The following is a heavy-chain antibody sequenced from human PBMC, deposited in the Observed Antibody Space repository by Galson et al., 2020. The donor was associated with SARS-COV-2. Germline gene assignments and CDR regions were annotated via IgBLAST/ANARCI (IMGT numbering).Heavy chain of an antibody. J-gene: IGHJ4*02. D-gene: IGHD1-26*01. Sequence: HGESLKISCKGSGYSFTSYWISWVRQMSGKGLEWMGRIDSSDSYTNYSPSFQGHVTISADKSISTAYLQWSSLKASDTAMYYCARHYGGGATFDYWGQGTLVTVSS. V-gene: IGHV5-10-1*01. CDR2: IDSSDSYT. CDR1: GYSFTSYW. CDR3: ARHYGGGATFDY.